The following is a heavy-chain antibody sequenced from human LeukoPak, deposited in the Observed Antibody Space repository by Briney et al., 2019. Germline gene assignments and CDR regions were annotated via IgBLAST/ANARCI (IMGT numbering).Heavy chain of an antibody. D-gene: IGHD2/OR15-2a*01. Sequence: GGSLRLFCAASGFTVSSNYMSWVRQAPGKGLDWVSVIYSGGSTYYADSVKGRFTISRDNSKNTLYLQMNSLRAEDTAVYYCARAQNFLRGMDVWGQGTTVTVSS. J-gene: IGHJ6*02. CDR2: IYSGGST. CDR3: ARAQNFLRGMDV. CDR1: GFTVSSNY. V-gene: IGHV3-53*01.